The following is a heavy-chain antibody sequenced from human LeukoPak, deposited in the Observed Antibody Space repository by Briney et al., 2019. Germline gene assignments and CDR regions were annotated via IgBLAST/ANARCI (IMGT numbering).Heavy chain of an antibody. CDR1: GFTFSSYA. D-gene: IGHD3-22*01. Sequence: GGSLRLSCAASGFTFSSYAMSWVRQAPGKGLEWVSAISGSGGSTYYADSVKGRFTISRDNSKNTLYLQMNSLRAEDTAVYYCARYRRRYYDSSGYYNYGMDVWGQGTTVTVSS. CDR3: ARYRRRYYDSSGYYNYGMDV. J-gene: IGHJ6*02. V-gene: IGHV3-23*01. CDR2: ISGSGGST.